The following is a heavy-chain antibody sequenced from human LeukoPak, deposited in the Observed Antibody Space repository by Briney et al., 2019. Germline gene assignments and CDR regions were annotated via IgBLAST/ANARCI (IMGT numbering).Heavy chain of an antibody. V-gene: IGHV4-31*03. CDR2: IYYSGST. D-gene: IGHD2-15*01. Sequence: PSETLSLTCTVSGGSISSGGYYWSWIRQHPGKGLEWIGYIYYSGSTYYNPSLKSRVTISVDTSKNQFSLKLSSVTAADTAVYYCARDKGYCSGGSCYQGAYYYCGMDVWGQGTTVTVSS. CDR1: GGSISSGGYY. J-gene: IGHJ6*02. CDR3: ARDKGYCSGGSCYQGAYYYCGMDV.